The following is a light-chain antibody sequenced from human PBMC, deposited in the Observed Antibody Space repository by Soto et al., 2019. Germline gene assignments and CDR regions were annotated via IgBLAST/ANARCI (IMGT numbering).Light chain of an antibody. J-gene: IGKJ1*01. CDR2: DAS. Sequence: EIVLTQSPGTLSLSPGERATLSCRASQSVSSSYLAWYQQRPGQAPRLLIYDASSRATGIPDGFSGSGSGTDFTLTISRLEPEDFAVYYCQQYGSSPSTFGQGTKVEIK. V-gene: IGKV3-20*01. CDR1: QSVSSSY. CDR3: QQYGSSPST.